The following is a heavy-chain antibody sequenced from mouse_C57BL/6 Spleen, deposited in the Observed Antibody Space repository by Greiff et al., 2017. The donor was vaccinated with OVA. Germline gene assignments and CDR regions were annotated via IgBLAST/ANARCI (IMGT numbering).Heavy chain of an antibody. CDR3: AIPGWYFDV. CDR1: GYTFTDYY. V-gene: IGHV1-26*01. J-gene: IGHJ1*03. Sequence: EVQLQQSGPELVKPGASVKISCKASGYTFTDYYMNWVKQSHGKSLEWIGDINPNNGGTSYNQKFKGKATLTVDKSSSTAYMELRSLTSEDSAVYYCAIPGWYFDVWGTGTTVTVSS. CDR2: INPNNGGT.